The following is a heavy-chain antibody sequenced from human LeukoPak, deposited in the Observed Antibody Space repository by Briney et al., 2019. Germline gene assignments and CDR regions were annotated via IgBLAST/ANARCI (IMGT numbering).Heavy chain of an antibody. Sequence: KQDGSEKYYVDSVKGRFTISRDNSKNSLYLQLNSLRAEDTAVYYCARDSDDYNYWYMDVWGKGTTVSVSS. V-gene: IGHV3-7*01. J-gene: IGHJ6*03. CDR3: ARDSDDYNYWYMDV. CDR2: KQDGSEK.